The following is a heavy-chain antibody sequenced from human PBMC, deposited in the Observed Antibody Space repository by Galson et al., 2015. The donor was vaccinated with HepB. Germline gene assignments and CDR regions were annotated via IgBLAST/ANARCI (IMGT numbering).Heavy chain of an antibody. CDR2: IWYDGSNE. J-gene: IGHJ4*02. CDR3: ARGRGYNYGPLDY. D-gene: IGHD5-18*01. V-gene: IGHV3-33*01. Sequence: MHWVRQAPGKGLEWVAGIWYDGSNEYYADSVKGRFTISRDNSRDTLFLQVNSLRAEDTAVYYCARGRGYNYGPLDYWGQGTLVTVSS.